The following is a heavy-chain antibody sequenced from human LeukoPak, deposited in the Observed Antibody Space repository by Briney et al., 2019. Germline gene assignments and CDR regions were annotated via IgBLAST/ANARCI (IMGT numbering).Heavy chain of an antibody. D-gene: IGHD6-19*01. V-gene: IGHV3-30*04. CDR2: ISYDGTNK. J-gene: IGHJ3*02. Sequence: GGSLRLSCAASGFTFSSYAMHWVRQAPGKGLEWVTVISYDGTNKYYAGSVKGRFTISRDNSKNTLYLQMNSLRAEDTAVYYCARDGGSGWYYAFDIWGQGTMVTVSS. CDR3: ARDGGSGWYYAFDI. CDR1: GFTFSSYA.